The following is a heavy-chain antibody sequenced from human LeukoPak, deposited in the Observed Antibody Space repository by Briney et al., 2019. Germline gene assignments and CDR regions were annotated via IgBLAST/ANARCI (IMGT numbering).Heavy chain of an antibody. Sequence: SVKVSCKASGGTFSSYAISWVRQAPGQGLEWMGGIIPIFGTANYAQKFQGRVTITTDESTSTAYMELSSLRSEDTAVYYCASRPIRGSLLPLPFDYWGQGTLVTVSS. CDR3: ASRPIRGSLLPLPFDY. V-gene: IGHV1-69*05. J-gene: IGHJ4*02. D-gene: IGHD1-26*01. CDR1: GGTFSSYA. CDR2: IIPIFGTA.